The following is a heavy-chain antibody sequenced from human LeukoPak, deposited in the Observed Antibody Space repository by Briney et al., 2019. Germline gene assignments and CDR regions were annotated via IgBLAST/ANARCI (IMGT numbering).Heavy chain of an antibody. D-gene: IGHD3-22*01. CDR3: ARPRDSSGYCSY. J-gene: IGHJ4*02. Sequence: PSETLSLTCTVSGGSLSSSSYYWGWIREPPGKGLEWIGSIYYSGSTYYNPSLKSRVTISVDTSKNQFSLKLSSVTAADTAVYCGARPRDSSGYCSYWGQGTLVTVSS. CDR1: GGSLSSSSYY. CDR2: IYYSGST. V-gene: IGHV4-39*01.